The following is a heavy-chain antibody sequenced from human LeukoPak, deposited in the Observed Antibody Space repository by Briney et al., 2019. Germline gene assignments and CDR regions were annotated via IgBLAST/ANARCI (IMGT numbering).Heavy chain of an antibody. V-gene: IGHV5-51*01. CDR2: IYPGDSDT. CDR3: ARLGYSGSYRNAFDI. CDR1: GYRYTSYW. D-gene: IGHD1-26*01. Sequence: GEYLKISCKGTGYRYTSYWIGCVRQKPGERLEWMGIIYPGDSDTRYSPSFQGQVTISADKSISTAYLQWSSLKASDTAMYYCARLGYSGSYRNAFDIWGQGTMVTVSS. J-gene: IGHJ3*02.